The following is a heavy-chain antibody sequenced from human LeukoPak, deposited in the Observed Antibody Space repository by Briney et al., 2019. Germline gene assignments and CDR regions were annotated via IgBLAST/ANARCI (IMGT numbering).Heavy chain of an antibody. D-gene: IGHD4-17*01. J-gene: IGHJ4*02. Sequence: SETLSLTCTVSGGSISSSSYYWGWIRQPPGKGLEWIGSIYYSGSTYYHPSLKSRVTIPVDTSKNQFSLKLSSVTAADTAVYYCARIPRKATVPKGYFDYWGQGTLVTVSS. CDR1: GGSISSSSYY. CDR3: ARIPRKATVPKGYFDY. V-gene: IGHV4-39*01. CDR2: IYYSGST.